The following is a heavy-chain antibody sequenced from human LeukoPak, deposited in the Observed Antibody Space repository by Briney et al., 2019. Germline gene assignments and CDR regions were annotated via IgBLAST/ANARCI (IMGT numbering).Heavy chain of an antibody. V-gene: IGHV4-34*01. J-gene: IGHJ6*03. CDR2: INHSGST. D-gene: IGHD6-6*01. CDR1: GGSFSGYY. CDR3: ARVGGSSSYYYCMDV. Sequence: SETLSLTCAVYGGSFSGYYWSWIRQPPGKGLEWIGEINHSGSTNYNPSLKSRVTISVDTSRNQFSLKLSSVTAADTAVYYCARVGGSSSYYYCMDVWGKGTTVTVSS.